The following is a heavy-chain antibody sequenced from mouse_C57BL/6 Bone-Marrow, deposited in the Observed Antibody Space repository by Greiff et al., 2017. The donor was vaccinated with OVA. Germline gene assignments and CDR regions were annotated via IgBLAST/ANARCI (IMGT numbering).Heavy chain of an antibody. J-gene: IGHJ3*01. CDR2: IDPSDSYT. V-gene: IGHV1-50*01. D-gene: IGHD1-1*01. CDR3: ARWDYYGSSYPAWFAY. CDR1: GYTFTSYW. Sequence: VQLQQSGAELVKPGASVKLSCKASGYTFTSYWMQWVKQRPGQGLEWIGEIDPSDSYTNYNQKFKGKATLTVDTSSRTAYMQLSSLTSEDAAVYYCARWDYYGSSYPAWFAYWGQGTLVTVSA.